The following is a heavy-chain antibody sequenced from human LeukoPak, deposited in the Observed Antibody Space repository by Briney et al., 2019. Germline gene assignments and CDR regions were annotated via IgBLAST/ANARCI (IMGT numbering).Heavy chain of an antibody. CDR3: ARDASRGYSGYDSDVYDY. D-gene: IGHD5-12*01. Sequence: PGGSLRLSCAASGFTFSSYWMSWVRQAPGKGLEWVANIKQDGSEKYYVDSVKGRFTISRDNAKNSPYLQMNSLRAEDTAVYYCARDASRGYSGYDSDVYDYWGQGTLVTVSS. CDR2: IKQDGSEK. J-gene: IGHJ4*02. CDR1: GFTFSSYW. V-gene: IGHV3-7*01.